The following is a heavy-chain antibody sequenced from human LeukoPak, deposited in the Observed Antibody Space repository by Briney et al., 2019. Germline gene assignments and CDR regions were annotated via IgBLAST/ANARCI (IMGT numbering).Heavy chain of an antibody. Sequence: ASVKVSCKASGYTFTSYGISWVRQAPGQGLEWRGWISAYNGNTNYAQELQGRVTMTTDTSTSTAYMELRSLRSDDTAVYYCARVGLGAAAGNWFDPWGQGTLVTVSS. D-gene: IGHD6-13*01. CDR1: GYTFTSYG. CDR3: ARVGLGAAAGNWFDP. V-gene: IGHV1-18*01. CDR2: ISAYNGNT. J-gene: IGHJ5*02.